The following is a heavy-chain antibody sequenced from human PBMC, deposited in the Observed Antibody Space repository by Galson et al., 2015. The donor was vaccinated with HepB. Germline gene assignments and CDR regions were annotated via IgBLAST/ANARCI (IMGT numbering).Heavy chain of an antibody. Sequence: SLRLSCAASGFTIRSNYMNWVRQTPGKGLAWVSVIYSIDSTYYADSVKGRFTISRDNSKNTLYLQMNSLRADDTAVYFCTSGYTYGEFDHWGQGTLVTVSS. V-gene: IGHV3-66*01. D-gene: IGHD5-18*01. CDR2: IYSIDST. CDR1: GFTIRSNY. CDR3: TSGYTYGEFDH. J-gene: IGHJ4*02.